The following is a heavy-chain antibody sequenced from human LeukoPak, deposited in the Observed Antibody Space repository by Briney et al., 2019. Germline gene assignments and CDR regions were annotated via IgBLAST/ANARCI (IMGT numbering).Heavy chain of an antibody. CDR3: AKARHRYSSSWGGDY. CDR2: INSDGSST. J-gene: IGHJ4*02. D-gene: IGHD6-13*01. Sequence: QTGGSLRLSCAASGFTFTKYWMNWVRQAPGKGLVWVSRINSDGSSTSYADSVKGRFTISRDNSKNTLYLQMNSLRAEDTAVYYCAKARHRYSSSWGGDYWGQGTLVTVSS. CDR1: GFTFTKYW. V-gene: IGHV3-74*01.